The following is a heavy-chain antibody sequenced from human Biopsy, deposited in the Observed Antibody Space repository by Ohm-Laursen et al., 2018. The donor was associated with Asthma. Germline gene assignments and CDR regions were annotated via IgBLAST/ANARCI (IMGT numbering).Heavy chain of an antibody. CDR2: VYHSGST. CDR1: GSSISSYY. CDR3: ARDDTVGILDY. J-gene: IGHJ4*02. Sequence: GTLPLTWSVSGSSISSYYWSWIRQSPGKGLEWIGYVYHSGSTKYNPSLESRVTISIDTSKMQFSLRLASVTAADSAVYFCARDDTVGILDYWGQGTRVTVSS. V-gene: IGHV4-59*01. D-gene: IGHD1-26*01.